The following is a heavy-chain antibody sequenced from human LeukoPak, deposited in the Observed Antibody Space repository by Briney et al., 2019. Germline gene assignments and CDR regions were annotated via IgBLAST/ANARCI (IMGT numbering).Heavy chain of an antibody. J-gene: IGHJ5*02. D-gene: IGHD1/OR15-1a*01. CDR2: INWNSGNI. CDR3: AKGGRLTTLYNWFDP. Sequence: GGSLRLSCAASGFTVSSNYMSWVRQAPGKGLEWVSGINWNSGNIGYADSVKGRFTISRDNAKNSLYLQMNSLRPEDTALYYCAKGGRLTTLYNWFDPWGQGTLVTVSS. V-gene: IGHV3-9*01. CDR1: GFTVSSNY.